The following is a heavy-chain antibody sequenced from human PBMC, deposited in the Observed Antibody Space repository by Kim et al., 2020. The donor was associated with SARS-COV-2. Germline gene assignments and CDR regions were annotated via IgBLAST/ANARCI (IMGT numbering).Heavy chain of an antibody. CDR2: ISYDGSNK. D-gene: IGHD3-10*01. V-gene: IGHV3-30*18. Sequence: GGSLRLSCAASGFTFSSYGMHWVRQAPGKGLEWVAVISYDGSNKYYADSVKGRFTISRDNSKNTLYLQMNSLRAEDTAVYYCAKDLGGFGVFYGMDVWGQGTTVTVSS. J-gene: IGHJ6*02. CDR1: GFTFSSYG. CDR3: AKDLGGFGVFYGMDV.